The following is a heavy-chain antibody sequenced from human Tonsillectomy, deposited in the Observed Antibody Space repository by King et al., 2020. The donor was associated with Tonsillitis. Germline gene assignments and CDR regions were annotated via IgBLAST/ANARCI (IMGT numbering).Heavy chain of an antibody. D-gene: IGHD2-15*01. CDR3: ARGGYCSGGSCFLHRYYLDH. Sequence: VQLVESGADVKKPGASVKVSCKASGYTFSDYYIHWVRQAPGQGLEWMGWINPDNGGTNYAQRFQDRVTMTRDTPISTAYVELSRLTSDDTAVYYCARGGYCSGGSCFLHRYYLDHWGQGTLVTVSS. V-gene: IGHV1-2*02. CDR1: GYTFSDYY. J-gene: IGHJ4*02. CDR2: INPDNGGT.